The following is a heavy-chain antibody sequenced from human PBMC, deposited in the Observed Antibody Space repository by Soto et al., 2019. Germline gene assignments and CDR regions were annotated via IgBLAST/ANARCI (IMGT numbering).Heavy chain of an antibody. CDR3: AHSRVPAAMEIYYYYYMDV. D-gene: IGHD2-2*01. V-gene: IGHV2-5*02. CDR1: GFSLSTSGVG. J-gene: IGHJ6*03. Sequence: QITLKESGPTLVKPTQTLTLTCTFSGFSLSTSGVGVGWIRQPPGKALEWLALIYWDDDKRYSPSLKSRLTITKDTSKNEVVLTMTNMDPVDPATYYCAHSRVPAAMEIYYYYYMDVWGKGTTVTVSS. CDR2: IYWDDDK.